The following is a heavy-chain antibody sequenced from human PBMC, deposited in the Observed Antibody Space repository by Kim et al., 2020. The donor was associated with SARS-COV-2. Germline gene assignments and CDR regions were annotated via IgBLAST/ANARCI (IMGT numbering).Heavy chain of an antibody. V-gene: IGHV1-3*01. J-gene: IGHJ5*02. Sequence: QKCQGRVTITRDTSASTAYMGLSSLRSEDTAVYYCARDYYGSGSRNWFDPWGQGTLVTVSS. D-gene: IGHD3-10*01. CDR3: ARDYYGSGSRNWFDP.